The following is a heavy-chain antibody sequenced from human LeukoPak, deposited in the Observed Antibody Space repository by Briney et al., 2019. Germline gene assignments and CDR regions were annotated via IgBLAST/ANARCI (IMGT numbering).Heavy chain of an antibody. CDR1: GGSISSSSYY. CDR2: IYYSGST. D-gene: IGHD2/OR15-2a*01. V-gene: IGHV4-39*02. Sequence: PSETLSLTCTVSGGSISSSSYYWGWIRQPPGKGLEWIGSIYYSGSTYYNPSLKSRVTISVDTSKNQFSLKLSSVTAADTAVYYCARDLGTDAYLGPFDPWGQGTLVTVSS. J-gene: IGHJ5*02. CDR3: ARDLGTDAYLGPFDP.